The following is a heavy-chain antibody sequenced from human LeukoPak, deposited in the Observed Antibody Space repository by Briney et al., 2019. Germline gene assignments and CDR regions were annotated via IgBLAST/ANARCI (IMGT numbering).Heavy chain of an antibody. D-gene: IGHD3-22*01. J-gene: IGHJ5*02. CDR2: ISYDGSNK. V-gene: IGHV3-30-3*01. CDR1: GFTFSSYA. CDR3: ARDYGSSGYVNWFDP. Sequence: GGSLRLSCAASGFTFSSYAMHWVRQAPGKGLEWVAVISYDGSNKYYADSVKGRFTISRDNSKNTLYLQMNSLRAEDTAVYYCARDYGSSGYVNWFDPWGQGTLVTVSS.